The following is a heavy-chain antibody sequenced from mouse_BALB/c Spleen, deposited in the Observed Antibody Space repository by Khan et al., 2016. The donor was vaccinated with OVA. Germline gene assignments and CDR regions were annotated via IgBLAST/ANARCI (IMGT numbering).Heavy chain of an antibody. CDR2: IFPGTGTT. D-gene: IGHD2-1*01. Sequence: VQLQQSGAELVKPGASVKLSCKTSGYTFTSYWIQWVKQRPGQGLGWIGQIFPGTGTTYYNENFTGKATLTVDTSSNTAYMQFSSLTSEDSAVYFCARGYCGNYEFAYWGQGTLVTVSP. V-gene: IGHV1S132*01. CDR1: GYTFTSYW. J-gene: IGHJ3*01. CDR3: ARGYCGNYEFAY.